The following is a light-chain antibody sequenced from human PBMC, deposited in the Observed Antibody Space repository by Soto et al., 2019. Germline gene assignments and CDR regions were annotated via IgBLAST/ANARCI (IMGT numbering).Light chain of an antibody. CDR2: DAS. CDR3: QQRSNSPLT. CDR1: QRVSSY. Sequence: EIVLTQSPATLYLSPGERATLSCRASQRVSSYLAWYQQKPGQAPRLLISDASNRATGIPARFSGSVSGTDFPLTISLLEPEYCAVFYFQQRSNSPLTFGGGTKVVIK. J-gene: IGKJ4*01. V-gene: IGKV3-11*01.